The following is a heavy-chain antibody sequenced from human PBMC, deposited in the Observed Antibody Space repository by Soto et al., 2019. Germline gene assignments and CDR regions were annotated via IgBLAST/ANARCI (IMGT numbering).Heavy chain of an antibody. CDR2: IRGRGDST. Sequence: EVQLWESGGALVQPGGSLRLSCEASGFTVVSYAMCWVRQAPGKRLARVSAIRGRGDSTYYAGSVECRFTITRDNSKSAVYLQMNSQRAEDTAGDVGAGDYPAKWEVVYYCDGWGQGTLVTVSS. V-gene: IGHV3-23*01. J-gene: IGHJ4*02. D-gene: IGHD1-26*01. CDR3: AGDYPAKWEVVYYCDG. CDR1: GFTVVSYA.